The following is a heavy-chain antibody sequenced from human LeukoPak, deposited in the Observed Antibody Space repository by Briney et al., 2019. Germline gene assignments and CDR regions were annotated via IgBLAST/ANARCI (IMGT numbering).Heavy chain of an antibody. D-gene: IGHD3-10*01. CDR2: INPSGGST. J-gene: IGHJ6*02. Sequence: ASVKVSCKASGYTFTSYYMHWVRQAPGQGLEWMGIINPSGGSTSYAQKFQGRVTMTRDTSTSTVYMELSSLRSEDTAVYYCARDAGSGSYYNWYYYGMDVWGRGTTVTVSS. CDR1: GYTFTSYY. V-gene: IGHV1-46*01. CDR3: ARDAGSGSYYNWYYYGMDV.